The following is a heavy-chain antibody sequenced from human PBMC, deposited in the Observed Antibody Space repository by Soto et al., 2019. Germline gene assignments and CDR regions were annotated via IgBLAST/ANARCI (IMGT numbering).Heavy chain of an antibody. V-gene: IGHV1-2*02. D-gene: IGHD2-8*02. Sequence: GASVKVSCKASGYSFTDYDIHWVRQAPGQGLEWMRWITPNSGGTKYAQKFQGRVTMTRDTSISTAYMELTRLTSADTAVYSCARDSTQHWCSAENGFDPWGQGTLVTVSS. CDR1: GYSFTDYD. CDR2: ITPNSGGT. CDR3: ARDSTQHWCSAENGFDP. J-gene: IGHJ5*02.